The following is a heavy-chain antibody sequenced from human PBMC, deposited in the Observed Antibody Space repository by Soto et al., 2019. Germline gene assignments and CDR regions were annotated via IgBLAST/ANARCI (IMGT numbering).Heavy chain of an antibody. CDR3: ARGTRYGDSRGPFDY. CDR1: GFTFSSYD. CDR2: IGTAGDT. J-gene: IGHJ4*02. D-gene: IGHD4-17*01. Sequence: GGSLRLSCAASGFTFSSYDMHWVRQATGKGLDWVSAIGTAGDTYYPGSVKGRFTISRENAKNSLYLQMNSLRAGDTAVYYCARGTRYGDSRGPFDYWGQGTLVTVSS. V-gene: IGHV3-13*01.